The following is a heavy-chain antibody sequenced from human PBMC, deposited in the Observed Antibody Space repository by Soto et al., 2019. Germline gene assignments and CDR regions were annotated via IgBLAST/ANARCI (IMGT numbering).Heavy chain of an antibody. J-gene: IGHJ5*02. CDR1: GFTFSSYW. CDR2: IKQDGSEK. Sequence: GGSLRLSCAASGFTFSSYWMSWVRQAPGKGLEWVANIKQDGSEKYYVDSVKGRFTISRDNAKNSLYLQMNSLRAEDTAVYYCARVSQNYDILTGYINWFDPWGQGTLVTVSS. D-gene: IGHD3-9*01. CDR3: ARVSQNYDILTGYINWFDP. V-gene: IGHV3-7*01.